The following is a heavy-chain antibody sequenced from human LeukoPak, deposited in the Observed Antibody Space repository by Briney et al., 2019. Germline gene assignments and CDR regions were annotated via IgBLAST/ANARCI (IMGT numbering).Heavy chain of an antibody. J-gene: IGHJ4*02. D-gene: IGHD5-18*01. Sequence: GGSLRLSCAASGFTFISHWMHWVRQAPGKGLVWVSRTNTDGSSTSYADSVKGRFTISRDNAKNTLYLQMNSLRAEDTAVYFCARVPGGNSYGPFDYWGQGILVTVSS. V-gene: IGHV3-74*01. CDR1: GFTFISHW. CDR2: TNTDGSST. CDR3: ARVPGGNSYGPFDY.